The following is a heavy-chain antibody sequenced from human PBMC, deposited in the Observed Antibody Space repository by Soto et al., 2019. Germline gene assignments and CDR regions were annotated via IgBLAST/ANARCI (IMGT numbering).Heavy chain of an antibody. J-gene: IGHJ4*02. CDR2: IIWNSASI. CDR1: GFTFDDYA. CDR3: AKGTVVLAATQFDY. V-gene: IGHV3-9*01. Sequence: EVQLVDSGGGLVQPGRSLRLSCAASGFTFDDYAMQWVRQPPGKGLLWVSGIIWNSASIGSADYGKGRVTISRDSAKNALYLQTNSLSADATALYYCAKGTVVLAATQFDYWGQGTMVTVSS. D-gene: IGHD2-15*01.